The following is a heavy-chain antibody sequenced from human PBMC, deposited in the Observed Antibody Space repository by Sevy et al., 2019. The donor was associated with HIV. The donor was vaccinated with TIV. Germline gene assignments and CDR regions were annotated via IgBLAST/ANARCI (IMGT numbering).Heavy chain of an antibody. Sequence: GGSLRLSCTASGFAFDDYTMHWVRQIPGKGLEWVAGIRWDTLNINYGDSVKGRFTTSRDNDNNSLYLQMNSLRVDDTALYCCVVRGDCPYYIDYWGQGTMVTVSS. CDR2: IRWDTLNI. V-gene: IGHV3-9*01. CDR1: GFAFDDYT. J-gene: IGHJ4*02. D-gene: IGHD2-21*02. CDR3: VVRGDCPYYIDY.